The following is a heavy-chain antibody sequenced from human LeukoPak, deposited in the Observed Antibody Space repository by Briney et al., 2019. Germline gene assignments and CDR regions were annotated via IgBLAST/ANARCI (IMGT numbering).Heavy chain of an antibody. V-gene: IGHV3-30*18. CDR3: AKDSQQWLASHYFDN. CDR2: TSYDGSDK. Sequence: QAGGSLRLSCAASGFTFSSYDIHWVRQAPGKGLEWVAITSYDGSDKYYADSVKGRFTISRDNSKNTLYLQMNSLRAEDTAVYYCAKDSQQWLASHYFDNWGQGTLVTVSS. D-gene: IGHD6-19*01. J-gene: IGHJ4*02. CDR1: GFTFSSYD.